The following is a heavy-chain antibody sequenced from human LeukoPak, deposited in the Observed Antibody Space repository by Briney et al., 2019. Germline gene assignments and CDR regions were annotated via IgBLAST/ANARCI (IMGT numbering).Heavy chain of an antibody. Sequence: SVKVSCKASGGTFSSYAISWVRQAPGQGLEWMGGIIPIFGTANYAQKFQGRVTVTADESTSTAYMELSSLRSEDTAVYYCARDQGTVLLWFGYYMDVWGKGTTVTVSS. V-gene: IGHV1-69*13. CDR2: IIPIFGTA. CDR3: ARDQGTVLLWFGYYMDV. D-gene: IGHD3-10*01. J-gene: IGHJ6*03. CDR1: GGTFSSYA.